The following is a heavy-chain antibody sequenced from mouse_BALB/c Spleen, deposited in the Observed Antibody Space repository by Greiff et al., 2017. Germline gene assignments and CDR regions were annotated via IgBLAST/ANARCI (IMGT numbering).Heavy chain of an antibody. CDR1: GYTFTSYW. D-gene: IGHD1-1*01. V-gene: IGHV1S81*02. J-gene: IGHJ3*01. CDR2: INPSNGRT. CDR3: ARGDYYGSSSFAY. Sequence: QVQLKQPGAELVKPGASVKLSCKASGYTFTSYWTHWVKQRPGQGLEWIGEINPSNGRTNYNEKFKSKATLTVDKSSSTAYMQLSSLTSEDSAVYYCARGDYYGSSSFAYWGQGTLVTVSA.